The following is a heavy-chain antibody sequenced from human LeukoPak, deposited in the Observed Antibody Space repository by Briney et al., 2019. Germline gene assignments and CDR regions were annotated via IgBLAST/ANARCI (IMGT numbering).Heavy chain of an antibody. CDR3: AKGKRYYYDSSGFDFDY. Sequence: PGGSLRLSCAASGFTFSSYAMHWVRQAPGKGLEWVAVISYDGSNKYYADSVKGRFTISRDNSKNTLYLQMNSLRAEDTAVYYCAKGKRYYYDSSGFDFDYWGQGTLVTVSS. V-gene: IGHV3-30-3*01. J-gene: IGHJ4*02. CDR1: GFTFSSYA. D-gene: IGHD3-22*01. CDR2: ISYDGSNK.